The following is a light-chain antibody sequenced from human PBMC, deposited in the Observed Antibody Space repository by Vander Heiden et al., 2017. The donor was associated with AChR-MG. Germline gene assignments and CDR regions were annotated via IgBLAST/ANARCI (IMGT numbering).Light chain of an antibody. Sequence: QPVLTQPPSASGPPGPWVTISCSGSSSNIGSNTVNWYHQHPGTDPKILIFSNIQRPSWVAARFSCAKSGATAALATIGLQSEEEADDDCAAWDDSRNGPVLGGGTKL. CDR3: AAWDDSRNGPV. J-gene: IGLJ3*02. CDR2: SNI. V-gene: IGLV1-44*01. CDR1: SSNIGSNT.